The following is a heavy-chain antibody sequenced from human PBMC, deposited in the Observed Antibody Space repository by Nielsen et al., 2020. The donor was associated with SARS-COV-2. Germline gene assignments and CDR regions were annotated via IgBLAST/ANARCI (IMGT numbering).Heavy chain of an antibody. CDR3: AKDGVRYCSGGSCYPLGFDP. CDR1: GFTFSSYG. J-gene: IGHJ5*02. CDR2: ISYDGSNK. D-gene: IGHD2-15*01. V-gene: IGHV3-30*18. Sequence: GESLKISCAASGFTFSSYGMHWVRQAPGKGLEWVAVISYDGSNKYYADSVKGRFTISRDNSKNTLYLQMNSLRAEDTAVYYCAKDGVRYCSGGSCYPLGFDPWGQGTLVTVSS.